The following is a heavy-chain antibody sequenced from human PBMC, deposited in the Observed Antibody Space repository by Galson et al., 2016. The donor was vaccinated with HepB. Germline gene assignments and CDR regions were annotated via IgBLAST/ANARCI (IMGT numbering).Heavy chain of an antibody. CDR3: ARDRDWNLDF. D-gene: IGHD1-1*01. CDR2: ISTNSGNT. J-gene: IGHJ4*02. V-gene: IGHV1-18*04. Sequence: VKVSCKASGYTFTTYGISWVRQTPGQGLEWMGWISTNSGNTNYAQILRGRVTMTTDTSTRTAYMELRSLRSDDTAIYYCARDRDWNLDFWGQGTLVTVSS. CDR1: GYTFTTYG.